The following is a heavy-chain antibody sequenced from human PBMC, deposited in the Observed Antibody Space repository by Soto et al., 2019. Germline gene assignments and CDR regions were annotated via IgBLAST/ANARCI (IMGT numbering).Heavy chain of an antibody. CDR1: GGSFSGYY. J-gene: IGHJ6*03. D-gene: IGHD5-12*01. CDR3: ARDRPDIVATIATYSYMDV. V-gene: IGHV4-34*01. CDR2: INHSGST. Sequence: SETLSLTCAVYGGSFSGYYWSWIRQPPGKGLEWIGEINHSGSTNYNPSLKSRVTISVDTSKNQFSLKLSSVTAADTAVYYCARDRPDIVATIATYSYMDVWGKGNTVTVS.